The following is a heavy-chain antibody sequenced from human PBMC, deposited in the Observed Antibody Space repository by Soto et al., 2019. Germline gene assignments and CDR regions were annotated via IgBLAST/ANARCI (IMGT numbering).Heavy chain of an antibody. J-gene: IGHJ4*02. CDR2: INPNSGGT. Sequence: QVQLVQSGAEVKKPGASVKVSCKASGYTFTGYYMHWVRQAPGQGLEWMGWINPNSGGTNYAQEFQGRVTMTRDTSISTAYMELSRLRSDDTAVYYCARGRYSGYEYFDYWGQGTLVTVSS. CDR1: GYTFTGYY. V-gene: IGHV1-2*02. D-gene: IGHD5-12*01. CDR3: ARGRYSGYEYFDY.